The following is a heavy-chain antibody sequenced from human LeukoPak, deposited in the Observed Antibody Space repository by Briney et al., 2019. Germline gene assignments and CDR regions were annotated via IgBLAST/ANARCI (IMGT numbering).Heavy chain of an antibody. V-gene: IGHV3-30*01. J-gene: IGHJ4*02. CDR1: GFTFSSYA. CDR3: ASPYCSSTSCYTEYYFDY. Sequence: GESLKISCAASGFTFSSYAMHWVRQAPGKGLEWVAVISYDGSNKYYADSVKGRFTISRDNSKNTLYLQMNSLRAEDTAVYYCASPYCSSTSCYTEYYFDYWGQGTLVTVSS. CDR2: ISYDGSNK. D-gene: IGHD2-2*02.